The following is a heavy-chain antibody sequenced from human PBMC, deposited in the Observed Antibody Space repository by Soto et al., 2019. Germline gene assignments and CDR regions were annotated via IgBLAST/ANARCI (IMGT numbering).Heavy chain of an antibody. Sequence: EVQLVESGGDLVQPGGSLRLSCAASGFTFSGHWMHWVRQVPGKGLEWVSRINTDGGSSAYADSVKGRFTISRDNAKNTLYLQMNGLRAEDTAVYYCAREAGYCSRTSCYRRAFDPWGQGTTVTVSS. J-gene: IGHJ3*01. CDR1: GFTFSGHW. V-gene: IGHV3-74*03. CDR3: AREAGYCSRTSCYRRAFDP. D-gene: IGHD2-2*01. CDR2: INTDGGSS.